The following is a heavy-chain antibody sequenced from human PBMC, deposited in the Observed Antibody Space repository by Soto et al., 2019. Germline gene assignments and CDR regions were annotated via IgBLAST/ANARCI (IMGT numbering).Heavy chain of an antibody. CDR3: AKDGAYYYGSGSYNYYYYYMDV. CDR2: ISYDGSNK. J-gene: IGHJ6*03. Sequence: GGSLRLSCAASGFTFSSYGMHWVRQAPGKGLEWVAFISYDGSNKYYADSVKGRFTISRDNSKNTLYLQMNSLRAEDTAVYYCAKDGAYYYGSGSYNYYYYYMDVWGKGTTVTVSS. D-gene: IGHD3-10*01. V-gene: IGHV3-30*18. CDR1: GFTFSSYG.